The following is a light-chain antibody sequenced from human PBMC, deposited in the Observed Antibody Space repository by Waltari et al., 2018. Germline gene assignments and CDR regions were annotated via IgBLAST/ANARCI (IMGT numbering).Light chain of an antibody. J-gene: IGLJ3*02. CDR2: EVS. Sequence: QSALTPPPSASGSPGQSVTIPCTGTSSDIGRYQYVSWYQHHPGKAPKLVIYEVSKRPSGVPDRFSGSKSGNTASLTVSGLQAEDEADYYCSSYAASSVFGGGTKLTVL. CDR1: SSDIGRYQY. V-gene: IGLV2-8*01. CDR3: SSYAASSV.